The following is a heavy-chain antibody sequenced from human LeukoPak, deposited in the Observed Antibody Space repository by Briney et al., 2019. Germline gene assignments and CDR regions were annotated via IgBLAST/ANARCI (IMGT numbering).Heavy chain of an antibody. D-gene: IGHD4-23*01. CDR3: ARDRGKDFLDN. Sequence: GGSLRLSCATSGLTFTNHGFHWVRQAAGKGLEWVAFVRSDGSDTYHANSVKGRFSISRDNSKNTVYLQKNSLRADDTALYYCARDRGKDFLDNWGQGTQVTVSS. CDR1: GLTFTNHG. V-gene: IGHV3-30*02. J-gene: IGHJ4*02. CDR2: VRSDGSDT.